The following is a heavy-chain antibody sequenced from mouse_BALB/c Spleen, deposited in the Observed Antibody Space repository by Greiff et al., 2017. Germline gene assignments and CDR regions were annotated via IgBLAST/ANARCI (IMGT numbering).Heavy chain of an antibody. D-gene: IGHD2-14*01. CDR1: GYTFTSYW. Sequence: VQLQQPGAELVKPGASVKLSCKASGYTFTSYWMHWVQQRPGQGLEWIGEINPSNGSTNYNEKFKSKATPSVDKSSSTAYMQLSSLTSEDSAFYYGARWTYMDDDCLDYWGQGTSVTVSS. CDR3: ARWTYMDDDCLDY. CDR2: INPSNGST. V-gene: IGHV1S81*02. J-gene: IGHJ4*01.